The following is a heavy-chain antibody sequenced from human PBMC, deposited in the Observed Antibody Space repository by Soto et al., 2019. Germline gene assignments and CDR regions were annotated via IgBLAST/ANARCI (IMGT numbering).Heavy chain of an antibody. D-gene: IGHD3-9*01. CDR3: ARVVNFDGHDAFDI. Sequence: PVGSLRLSCAASGFPVSSNYMSWVRQAPGKGLEWVSVIYSGGSTYYADSVKGRFTISRDNSKNTLYLQMNSLRAEDTAVYYCARVVNFDGHDAFDIWGQGTMVTVSS. CDR2: IYSGGST. J-gene: IGHJ3*02. CDR1: GFPVSSNY. V-gene: IGHV3-66*01.